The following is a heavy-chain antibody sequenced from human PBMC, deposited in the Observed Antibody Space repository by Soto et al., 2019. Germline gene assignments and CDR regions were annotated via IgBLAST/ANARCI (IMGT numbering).Heavy chain of an antibody. CDR3: ARDLNNGDDYYYGMDV. CDR1: GFTFSSYA. J-gene: IGHJ6*02. V-gene: IGHV3-30-3*01. D-gene: IGHD4-17*01. Sequence: QVQLVESGGGVVQPGRSLRLSCAASGFTFSSYAMHWVRQAPGKGLEWVAVISYDGSNKYYADSVKGRFTISRDNSKNALYLQMTSLRAEDTAVYYCARDLNNGDDYYYGMDVWGQGTTVTVSS. CDR2: ISYDGSNK.